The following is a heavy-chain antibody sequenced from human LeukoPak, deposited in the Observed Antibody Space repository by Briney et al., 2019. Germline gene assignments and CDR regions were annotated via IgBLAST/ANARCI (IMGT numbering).Heavy chain of an antibody. D-gene: IGHD1-1*01. Sequence: SETLSLTCAVYGESFSGYYWSWIRQPPGKGLEWIGYIYYSGSTNYNPSLKSRVTISVDTSKNQFSLKLSSVTAADTAVYYCARPVPSRLGWFDPWGQGTLVTVSS. CDR1: GESFSGYY. CDR2: IYYSGST. V-gene: IGHV4-59*08. J-gene: IGHJ5*02. CDR3: ARPVPSRLGWFDP.